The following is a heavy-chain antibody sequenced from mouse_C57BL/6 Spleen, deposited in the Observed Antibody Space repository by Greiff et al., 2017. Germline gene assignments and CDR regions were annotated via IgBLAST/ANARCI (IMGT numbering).Heavy chain of an antibody. D-gene: IGHD2-10*01. J-gene: IGHJ4*01. CDR1: GYTFTDYY. Sequence: VQLQQSGPELVKPGASVKISCKASGYTFTDYYMNWVKQSHGKSLEWIGDINPNNGGTSYNQKFKGKATLTVDKSSSTAYMELRSLTSEDSAVYYCALSYYGKMMDYWGQGTSLTVSS. CDR2: INPNNGGT. V-gene: IGHV1-26*01. CDR3: ALSYYGKMMDY.